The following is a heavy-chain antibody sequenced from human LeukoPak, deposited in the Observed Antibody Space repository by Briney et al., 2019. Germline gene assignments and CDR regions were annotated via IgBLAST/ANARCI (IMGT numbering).Heavy chain of an antibody. V-gene: IGHV3-30*02. D-gene: IGHD7-27*01. J-gene: IGHJ4*02. CDR2: TRPDKDDK. Sequence: GGSLRLSCTMSGFRSSSYGLYWVRQAPDKGLEWVAFTRPDKDDKYYSDSVRGRFTIYRDNPKNTLYLQMNSLRVEDTALYFCAKGVSEWGNLGNWGQGTLVTVSS. CDR3: AKGVSEWGNLGN. CDR1: GFRSSSYG.